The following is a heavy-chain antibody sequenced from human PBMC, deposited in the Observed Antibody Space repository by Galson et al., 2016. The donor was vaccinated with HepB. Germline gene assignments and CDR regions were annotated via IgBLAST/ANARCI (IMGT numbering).Heavy chain of an antibody. Sequence: SLRLSCAASGLTFSSYGMHWVRQAPGKGLEWVAVIWYDGSNKYYADSVKGRFTISRDNSKNTLYLQMNSLRAEDTAVYYCARAPDYGDYEGAFDIWGQGTMVTVSS. D-gene: IGHD4-17*01. J-gene: IGHJ3*02. CDR2: IWYDGSNK. CDR3: ARAPDYGDYEGAFDI. CDR1: GLTFSSYG. V-gene: IGHV3-33*01.